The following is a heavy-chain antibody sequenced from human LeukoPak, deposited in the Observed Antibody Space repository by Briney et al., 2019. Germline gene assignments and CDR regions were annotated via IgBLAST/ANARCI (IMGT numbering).Heavy chain of an antibody. CDR2: IYHSGST. V-gene: IGHV4-38-2*01. CDR3: ARGSGYSNYFDY. Sequence: SETLSLTCAVSGYSISSGYYWGWIRQPPGKGLEWIGSIYHSGSTYYNPSLKSGVTISVDTSKNQLSLKVTSVTAADTALYYCARGSGYSNYFDYWGQGTLVTVSS. CDR1: GYSISSGYY. D-gene: IGHD5-12*01. J-gene: IGHJ4*02.